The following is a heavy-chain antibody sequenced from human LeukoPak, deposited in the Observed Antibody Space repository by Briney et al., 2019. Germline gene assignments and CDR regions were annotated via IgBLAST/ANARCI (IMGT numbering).Heavy chain of an antibody. V-gene: IGHV4-34*01. CDR2: INHSGST. J-gene: IGHJ4*02. D-gene: IGHD6-19*01. Sequence: SETLPLTCAVYGETFIHNFWTWIRQPPGKGLEWIGQINHSGSTYYNPSLKSRVTILVDTSKNQFSLKLTSVTAADTAVYYCARAMPYFYGSIAVPGTIDYWGQGILVTVS. CDR1: GETFIHNF. CDR3: ARAMPYFYGSIAVPGTIDY.